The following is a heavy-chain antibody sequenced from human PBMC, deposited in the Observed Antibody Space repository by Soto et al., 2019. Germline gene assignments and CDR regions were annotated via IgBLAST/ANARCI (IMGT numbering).Heavy chain of an antibody. CDR1: GVTVTNDH. CDR2: IYFDGSA. D-gene: IGHD6-19*01. V-gene: IGHV3-53*01. J-gene: IGHJ4*02. Sequence: GSLRLSCAASGVTVTNDHMSWVRQAPGKGLEWVSIIYFDGSAYYPDSVKGRFTISRDNSKNTFYLHMNSLRAEDTAVYYCARVGVYSSGWTPFDYWGQGTPVTVSS. CDR3: ARVGVYSSGWTPFDY.